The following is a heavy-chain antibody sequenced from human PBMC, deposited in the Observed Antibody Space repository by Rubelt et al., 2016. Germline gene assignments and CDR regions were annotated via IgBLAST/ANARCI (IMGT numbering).Heavy chain of an antibody. V-gene: IGHV3-7*03. J-gene: IGHJ6*02. CDR2: IKHDGTHK. Sequence: EVQLVESGGGLVQPGGSLRLSCAASGFTFSSYAMSWVRQAPGKGLEWVANIKHDGTHKQYVDSVKDRFTISRDNGNNSLYLQMNSLRAVDTAVYYCGRDMDVWGQGTTVTVSS. CDR3: GRDMDV. CDR1: GFTFSSYA.